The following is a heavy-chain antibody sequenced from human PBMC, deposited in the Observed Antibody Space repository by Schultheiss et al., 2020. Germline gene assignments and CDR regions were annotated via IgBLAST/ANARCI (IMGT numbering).Heavy chain of an antibody. Sequence: ASVKVSCKASGYTFISYDINWVRQATGQGLEWMGWINPNSGGTNYAQKFQGWVTMTRDTSISTAYMELSRLRSDDTAVYYCARNVDPTFDYWGQGTLVTVSS. D-gene: IGHD2-15*01. CDR1: GYTFISYD. V-gene: IGHV1-2*04. J-gene: IGHJ4*02. CDR2: INPNSGGT. CDR3: ARNVDPTFDY.